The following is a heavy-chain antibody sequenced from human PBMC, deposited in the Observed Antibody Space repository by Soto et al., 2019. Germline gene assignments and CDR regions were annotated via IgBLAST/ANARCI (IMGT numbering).Heavy chain of an antibody. V-gene: IGHV3-9*01. CDR3: AKDMSGSYCSGGNCYSLFDS. Sequence: GGSLRLSCAASGFTFDDYAMHWVRQPPGKGLEWVSGVSWNSAGIAYADSVKGRFTISRDNAKNSLYLHMNSLRAEDTALYYCAKDMSGSYCSGGNCYSLFDSWGQGTLVTVSS. J-gene: IGHJ4*02. CDR2: VSWNSAGI. D-gene: IGHD2-15*01. CDR1: GFTFDDYA.